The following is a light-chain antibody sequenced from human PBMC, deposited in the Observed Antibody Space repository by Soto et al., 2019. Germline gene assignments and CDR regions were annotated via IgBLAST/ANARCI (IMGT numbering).Light chain of an antibody. Sequence: QSALTQPASVSGSPGQSITISCTGTSSDVGDYKYVSWYQQHPDKAPKLIIFVNSNRPSGISNRSSASKSRNTASLTISGLPAEDEADYYCSSYTSSDTPNVFGTGTKLTVL. CDR3: SSYTSSDTPNV. CDR1: SSDVGDYKY. V-gene: IGLV2-14*01. CDR2: VNS. J-gene: IGLJ1*01.